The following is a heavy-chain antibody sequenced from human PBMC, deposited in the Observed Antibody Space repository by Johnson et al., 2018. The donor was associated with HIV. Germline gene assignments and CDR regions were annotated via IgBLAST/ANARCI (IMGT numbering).Heavy chain of an antibody. CDR1: GFTFTSYG. CDR2: IRYDGSNK. Sequence: QVQLVESGGGVVQPGGSLRLSCAASGFTFTSYGMHWVRQAPGKGLEWVAFIRYDGSNKYYADSVKGRFTISRDNSKNSVYLQMNKLRIEDTALYYCARSLHDYGDYLWGRDAFDLWGQGTMVTVSS. CDR3: ARSLHDYGDYLWGRDAFDL. V-gene: IGHV3-30*02. D-gene: IGHD4-17*01. J-gene: IGHJ3*01.